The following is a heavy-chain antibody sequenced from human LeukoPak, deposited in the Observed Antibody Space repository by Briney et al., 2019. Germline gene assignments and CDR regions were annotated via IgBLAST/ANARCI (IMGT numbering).Heavy chain of an antibody. D-gene: IGHD5-18*01. CDR2: IRSKAYRGTT. CDR3: SRGPIQLWLHNAMDV. J-gene: IGHJ6*02. Sequence: GGSLRLSCTASGFTFGDHAMSWVRQAPGKGLEWVGFIRSKAYRGTTEYAESVKGRFTISRDDSKSIAYLQMNSLKTEDTAVYFCSRGPIQLWLHNAMDVWGQGTTVTVS. CDR1: GFTFGDHA. V-gene: IGHV3-49*04.